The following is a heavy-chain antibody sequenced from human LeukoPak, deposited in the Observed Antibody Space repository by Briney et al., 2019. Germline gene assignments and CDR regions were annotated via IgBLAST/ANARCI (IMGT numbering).Heavy chain of an antibody. Sequence: SQTLSLTCTVSVGSISSGGYYWSWIRQHPGKGLEWIGYIYYSGSTYYNPSLKSRVTISVDTSKNQFSLKLSSVTAADTAVYYCARETSGSYFGWFDPWGQGTLVTVSS. V-gene: IGHV4-31*03. CDR2: IYYSGST. D-gene: IGHD1-26*01. CDR1: VGSISSGGYY. J-gene: IGHJ5*02. CDR3: ARETSGSYFGWFDP.